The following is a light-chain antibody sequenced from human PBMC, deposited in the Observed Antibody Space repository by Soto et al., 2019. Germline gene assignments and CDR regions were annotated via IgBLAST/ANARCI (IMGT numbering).Light chain of an antibody. Sequence: EIVMTQSPATLSLSPGERASLSCRASQTVNSSYLAWYQWKPGQAPRLLIYGASTRATGIPARFSGSGSGTEFTLTISSLQSEDFAVYYCQQYNNWPLTFGQGTKVDIK. CDR2: GAS. CDR3: QQYNNWPLT. J-gene: IGKJ1*01. V-gene: IGKV3-15*01. CDR1: QTVNSSY.